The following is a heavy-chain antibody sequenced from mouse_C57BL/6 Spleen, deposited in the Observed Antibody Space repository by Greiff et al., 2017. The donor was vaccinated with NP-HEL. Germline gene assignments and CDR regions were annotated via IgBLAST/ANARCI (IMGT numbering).Heavy chain of an antibody. CDR3: ARGGGYYGSSEDYFDY. J-gene: IGHJ2*01. V-gene: IGHV1-81*01. CDR2: IYPRSGNT. CDR1: GYTFTSYG. D-gene: IGHD1-1*01. Sequence: VQLQQSGAELARPGASVKLSCKASGYTFTSYGISWVKQRTGQGLEWIGEIYPRSGNTYYNEKFKGKATLTADKSSSTAYMELRSLTSEDSAVYFCARGGGYYGSSEDYFDYWGQGTTLTVSS.